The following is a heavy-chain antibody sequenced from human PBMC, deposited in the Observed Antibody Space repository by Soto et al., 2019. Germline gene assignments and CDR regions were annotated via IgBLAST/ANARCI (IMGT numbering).Heavy chain of an antibody. D-gene: IGHD4-17*01. Sequence: QVQLQESGPGLVTPSGTLSLTCAVSGGSISSSNWWSWVRQPPGQGLEWIGEVYRSGSTNYNPSLKSRVTISVDKSKNQFSLSLSSVTAAATAVYYCARVAYGDYYFDYWGQGTLVTVSS. CDR3: ARVAYGDYYFDY. J-gene: IGHJ4*02. CDR1: GGSISSSNW. CDR2: VYRSGST. V-gene: IGHV4-4*02.